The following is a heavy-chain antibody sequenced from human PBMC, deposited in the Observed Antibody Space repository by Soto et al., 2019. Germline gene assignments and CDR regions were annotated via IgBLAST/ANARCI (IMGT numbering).Heavy chain of an antibody. J-gene: IGHJ4*02. CDR1: GDSISSYS. V-gene: IGHV4-59*01. Sequence: QVQLQVSGPGLVKPSETLSLTCTVSGDSISSYSWSWIRQPPGKGLEWIGNIHYNGNTKYSPSLTSRVTXSLXXAXYHFSLKLISVTTADTAVYFCAREGNLGRWIQPLDSWGQGTLVTVSS. CDR3: AREGNLGRWIQPLDS. CDR2: IHYNGNT. D-gene: IGHD2-2*03.